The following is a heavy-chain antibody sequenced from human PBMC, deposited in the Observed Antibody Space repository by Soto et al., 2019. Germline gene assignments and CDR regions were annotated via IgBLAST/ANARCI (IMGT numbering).Heavy chain of an antibody. CDR2: LHHGGST. V-gene: IGHV4-4*02. Sequence: SETLSLTCDVSRYSINNNNCWSLVRQPPGGGLEWIGELHHGGSTNYNPSLESRVTFSVDISKNQFFLKLSSVTAADTAVYYCTKNSAYALDYWGQGTLVTVSS. CDR3: TKNSAYALDY. CDR1: RYSINNNNC. J-gene: IGHJ4*02. D-gene: IGHD5-12*01.